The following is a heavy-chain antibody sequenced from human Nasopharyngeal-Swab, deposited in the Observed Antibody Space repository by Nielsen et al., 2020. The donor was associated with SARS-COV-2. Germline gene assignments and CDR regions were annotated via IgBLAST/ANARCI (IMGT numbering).Heavy chain of an antibody. Sequence: VRQMPGKGLEWMGRIDPSDSYTNHSPSFQGHITISTDKSISTAYLQWSSLKASDTAMYYCARLTYYYGSGKYTSRFDYWGQGTPVTVSS. CDR2: IDPSDSYT. D-gene: IGHD3-10*01. V-gene: IGHV5-10-1*01. CDR3: ARLTYYYGSGKYTSRFDY. J-gene: IGHJ4*02.